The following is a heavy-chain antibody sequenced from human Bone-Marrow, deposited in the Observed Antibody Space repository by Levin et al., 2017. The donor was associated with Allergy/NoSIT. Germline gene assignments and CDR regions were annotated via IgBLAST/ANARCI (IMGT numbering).Heavy chain of an antibody. V-gene: IGHV4-61*02. CDR2: IYTSGST. J-gene: IGHJ5*02. Sequence: SETLSLTCTVSGGAINSDSYYWSWIRQPAGKGLEWIGRIYTSGSTNYNPSFKSRVTISADTSKNQFSLNLNSVTAADTAIYYCARGGIVVAGTSPWLDPWGQGTLVTVSS. CDR3: ARGGIVVAGTSPWLDP. CDR1: GGAINSDSYY. D-gene: IGHD6-19*01.